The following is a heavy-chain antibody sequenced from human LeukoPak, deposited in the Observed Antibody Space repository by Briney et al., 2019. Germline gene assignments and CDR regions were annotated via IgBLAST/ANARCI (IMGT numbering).Heavy chain of an antibody. CDR2: IYYSGST. Sequence: PSETLSLTCTVSGGSISSSSYYWGWIRQPPGKGLEWIGSIYYSGSTYYNPSLKSRVTISVDTSKNQFSLKLSSVTAADTAVYYCARALYGDYVENFDYWGQGTLVTVSS. D-gene: IGHD4-17*01. V-gene: IGHV4-39*07. CDR3: ARALYGDYVENFDY. J-gene: IGHJ4*02. CDR1: GGSISSSSYY.